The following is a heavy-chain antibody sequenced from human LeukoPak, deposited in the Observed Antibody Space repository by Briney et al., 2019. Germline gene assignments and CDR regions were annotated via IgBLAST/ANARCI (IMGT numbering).Heavy chain of an antibody. Sequence: SETLSLTCTVSGGSISSYYWSWIRQPPGKGLEWIGCIYYSGSTNYNPSLKSRVTISVDTSKNQFSLKLSSVTAADTAVYYCARGYSSSWYFNWFDPWGQGTLVTVSS. J-gene: IGHJ5*02. D-gene: IGHD6-13*01. CDR3: ARGYSSSWYFNWFDP. V-gene: IGHV4-59*08. CDR1: GGSISSYY. CDR2: IYYSGST.